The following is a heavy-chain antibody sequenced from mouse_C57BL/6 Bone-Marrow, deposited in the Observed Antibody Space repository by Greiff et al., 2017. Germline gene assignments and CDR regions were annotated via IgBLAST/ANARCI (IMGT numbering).Heavy chain of an antibody. CDR1: GFTFSDYY. Sequence: DVMLVESGGGLVQPGGSLKLSCAASGFTFSDYYMYWVRQTPEKRLEWVAYISNGGGSTYYPDTVKGRFTISRDNAKNTLYLHMSRLKSEDTSMYFCARAWLPLYYAMDYWGQGTSVTVSS. D-gene: IGHD2-2*01. CDR2: ISNGGGST. J-gene: IGHJ4*01. V-gene: IGHV5-12*01. CDR3: ARAWLPLYYAMDY.